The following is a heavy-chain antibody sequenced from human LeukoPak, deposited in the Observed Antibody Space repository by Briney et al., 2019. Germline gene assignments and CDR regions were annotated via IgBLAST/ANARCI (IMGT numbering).Heavy chain of an antibody. D-gene: IGHD3-16*01. CDR2: ISGSGGST. V-gene: IGHV3-23*01. CDR3: AKRGGYITTWQGTDTLDY. J-gene: IGHJ4*02. Sequence: PGGSLRLSCAASGFTFSSYAMSWVRQAPGKGLEWVSAISGSGGSTYYADSVKGRFTISRDNSKNTLYLQMSSLRAEDTAVYYCAKRGGYITTWQGTDTLDYWGQGTLVTVSS. CDR1: GFTFSSYA.